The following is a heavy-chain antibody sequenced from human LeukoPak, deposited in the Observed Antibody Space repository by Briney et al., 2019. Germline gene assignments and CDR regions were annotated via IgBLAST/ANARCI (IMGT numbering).Heavy chain of an antibody. Sequence: PGGSLRLSCAASGFTFSSYAMSWVRQAPGKGLEWVSGISTSGGNTYYADSVKGRFTISRDNSKNTLYLQMNSLRAEDTAVYYCARDRGGGPFDYWGQGTLVSVSS. V-gene: IGHV3-23*01. J-gene: IGHJ4*02. D-gene: IGHD3-10*01. CDR2: ISTSGGNT. CDR3: ARDRGGGPFDY. CDR1: GFTFSSYA.